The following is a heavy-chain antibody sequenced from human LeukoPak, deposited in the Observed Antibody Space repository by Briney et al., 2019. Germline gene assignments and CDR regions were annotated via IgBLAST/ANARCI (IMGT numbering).Heavy chain of an antibody. V-gene: IGHV3-66*01. D-gene: IGHD5-18*01. CDR1: GFTVSSNY. Sequence: GGSLRLSCAASGFTVSSNYMSWVRQAPGKGLEWVSVIYSGGSTYYADSVKGRFTISRDNSKNTLYLQMKSLRAEDTAVYYCAKAQQLWYHFDSWGRGTLVTVSS. CDR3: AKAQQLWYHFDS. CDR2: IYSGGST. J-gene: IGHJ4*02.